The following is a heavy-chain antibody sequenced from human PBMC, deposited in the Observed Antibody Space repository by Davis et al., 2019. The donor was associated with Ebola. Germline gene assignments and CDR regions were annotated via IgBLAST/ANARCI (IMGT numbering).Heavy chain of an antibody. J-gene: IGHJ4*02. CDR3: AREETYSGTYYIDY. CDR1: GGSISSYY. CDR2: IYYSGST. Sequence: SETLSLTCTVSGGSISSYYWSWIRQPPGKGLEWIGYIYYSGSTNYNPPLKSRVTISVDMSKNQFSLKLSSVTAADTAVYYCAREETYSGTYYIDYWGQGTLVTVSS. V-gene: IGHV4-59*01. D-gene: IGHD1-26*01.